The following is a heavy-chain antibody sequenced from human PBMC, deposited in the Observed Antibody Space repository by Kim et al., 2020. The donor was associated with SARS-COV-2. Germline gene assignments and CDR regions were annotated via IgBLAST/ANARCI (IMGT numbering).Heavy chain of an antibody. Sequence: ASVKVSCKASGYTFTGYYMHWVRQAPGQGLEWMGWINPNSGGTNYAQKFQGRVTMTRDTSISTAYMELSRLRSDDTAVYYCARDLNPLQWISYPRTNDAFDIWGQGTMVTVSS. CDR1: GYTFTGYY. D-gene: IGHD1-1*01. CDR2: INPNSGGT. J-gene: IGHJ3*02. V-gene: IGHV1-2*02. CDR3: ARDLNPLQWISYPRTNDAFDI.